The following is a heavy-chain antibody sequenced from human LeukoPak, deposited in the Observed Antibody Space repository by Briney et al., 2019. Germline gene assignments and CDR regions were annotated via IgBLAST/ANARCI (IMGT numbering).Heavy chain of an antibody. D-gene: IGHD4-11*01. J-gene: IGHJ4*02. CDR1: GFTFINAS. CDR3: ITHSNDEWGWSGVCHY. Sequence: GGSLRLSCAHSGFTFINASMSWVRQAPGKGLEWVGRFKSKTDGGTIAYAAPVKGRFTISRDDSKSMFYLQMNSLKTEDTTAYFCITHSNDEWGWSGVCHYWGQGTLVTVSS. CDR2: FKSKTDGGTI. V-gene: IGHV3-15*01.